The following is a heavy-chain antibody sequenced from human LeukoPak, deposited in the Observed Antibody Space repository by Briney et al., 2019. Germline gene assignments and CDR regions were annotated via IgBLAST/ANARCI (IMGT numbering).Heavy chain of an antibody. V-gene: IGHV3-30*03. Sequence: GGSLRLSCVASGFTFNLYVMHWVRQAPGKGLELVAVISFDGSNIFYADSMKGRFTISRENAKNSLYLQMNSLRAGDTAVYYCAREYRSSSGRAFDYWGQGTLVTVSS. CDR3: AREYRSSSGRAFDY. CDR2: ISFDGSNI. CDR1: GFTFNLYV. J-gene: IGHJ4*02. D-gene: IGHD6-6*01.